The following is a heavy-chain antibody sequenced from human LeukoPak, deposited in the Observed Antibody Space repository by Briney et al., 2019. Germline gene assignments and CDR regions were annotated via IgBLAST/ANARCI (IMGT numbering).Heavy chain of an antibody. Sequence: SVKVSCKASGGTFSSYAISCVRQAPGQGLEWMGGIIPIFGTANYAQKFQGRVTITADESTSTAYMELSSLRSEDTAVYYCASYDSSGYPIFDYWGQGTLVTVSS. CDR2: IIPIFGTA. CDR3: ASYDSSGYPIFDY. J-gene: IGHJ4*02. CDR1: GGTFSSYA. V-gene: IGHV1-69*13. D-gene: IGHD3-22*01.